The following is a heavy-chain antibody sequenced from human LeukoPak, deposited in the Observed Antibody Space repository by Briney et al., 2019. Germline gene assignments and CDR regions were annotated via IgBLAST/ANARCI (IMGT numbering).Heavy chain of an antibody. D-gene: IGHD2-2*01. CDR1: GYNFISYW. J-gene: IGHJ5*02. CDR2: IYPSASGT. V-gene: IGHV5-51*01. CDR3: ARSSCYGGCWFDP. Sequence: GESLKISCKGSGYNFISYWIGWVRQVPGKGLEWMGTIYPSASGTRYSPSFQGQVTMSADKSINTAYLQWSSLKASDTAIYYCARSSCYGGCWFDPWGQGTLVTVFS.